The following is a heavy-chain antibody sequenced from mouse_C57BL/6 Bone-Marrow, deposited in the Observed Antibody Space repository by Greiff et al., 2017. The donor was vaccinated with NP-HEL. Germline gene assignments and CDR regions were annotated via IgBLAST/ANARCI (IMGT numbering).Heavy chain of an antibody. CDR3: ARSVGVTTEYYFDY. CDR2: IYPRDGST. J-gene: IGHJ2*01. Sequence: QVQLQQSGPELVKPGASVKLSCKASGYTFTSYDINWVKQRPGQGLEWIGWIYPRDGSTKYNEKFKGKATLTVDTSSSTAYMQLSSLTTEDSAIYYCARSVGVTTEYYFDYWGQGTTLTVSS. CDR1: GYTFTSYD. V-gene: IGHV1-85*01. D-gene: IGHD2-2*01.